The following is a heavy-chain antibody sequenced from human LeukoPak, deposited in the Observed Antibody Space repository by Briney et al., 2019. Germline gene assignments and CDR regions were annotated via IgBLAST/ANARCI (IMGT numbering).Heavy chain of an antibody. CDR3: ARDRHYSDTTTYYFAY. J-gene: IGHJ4*02. CDR2: ISYDGRTK. D-gene: IGHD2/OR15-2a*01. CDR1: GFTFNNFA. Sequence: GGSLRLSCAASGFTFNNFAMHWVRQAPGKGLEWVTVISYDGRTKFYADSVRGRFTISRDSSQNTLYLQMDGLRAEDTAVYYCARDRHYSDTTTYYFAYWGQGTLVTVSS. V-gene: IGHV3-30*04.